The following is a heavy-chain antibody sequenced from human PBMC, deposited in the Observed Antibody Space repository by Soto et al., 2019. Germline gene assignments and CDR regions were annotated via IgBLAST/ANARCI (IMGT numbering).Heavy chain of an antibody. V-gene: IGHV5-10-1*01. D-gene: IGHD7-27*01. CDR2: IDPSDSYT. CDR3: ADGGTDGSSGDY. CDR1: GYSFTSYW. Sequence: EVQLVQSGAEVKKPGESLRISCKGSGYSFTSYWISWVRQMPGKGLEWMGRIDPSDSYTNYSPSFQGHVTISADKSISTAYLQWSSMKASDTAMCSCADGGTDGSSGDYWGKGTLVTVSS. J-gene: IGHJ4*02.